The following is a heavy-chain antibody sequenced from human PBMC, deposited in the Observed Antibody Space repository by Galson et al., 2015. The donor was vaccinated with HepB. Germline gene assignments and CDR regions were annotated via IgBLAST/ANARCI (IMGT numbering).Heavy chain of an antibody. Sequence: TLSLTCTVSGGSISSGGYYWSWIRQHPGKGLEWIGYIYYSGSTYYNLSLKSRVTISVDTSKNQFSLKPSSVTAADTAVYYCARAGDSNSGSYRRSFDYWGQGTLVTVSS. V-gene: IGHV4-31*03. J-gene: IGHJ4*02. D-gene: IGHD3-10*01. CDR1: GGSISSGGYY. CDR3: ARAGDSNSGSYRRSFDY. CDR2: IYYSGST.